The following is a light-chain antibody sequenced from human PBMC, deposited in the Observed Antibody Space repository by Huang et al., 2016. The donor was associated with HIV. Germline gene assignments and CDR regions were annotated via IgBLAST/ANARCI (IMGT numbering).Light chain of an antibody. V-gene: IGKV1-6*01. CDR1: QDIRND. Sequence: AIQMTQSPSSLSASVGDRVTITCRAIQDIRNDLAWYQQTPGRVPKLLIYAAFNLQKGVPSRFSGSGSGTDFSLTISDLRPEDFATYYCLQDYHYPSTFGLGTKLELK. J-gene: IGKJ2*01. CDR2: AAF. CDR3: LQDYHYPST.